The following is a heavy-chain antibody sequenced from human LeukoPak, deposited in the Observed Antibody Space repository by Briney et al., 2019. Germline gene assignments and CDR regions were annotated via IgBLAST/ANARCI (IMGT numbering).Heavy chain of an antibody. Sequence: GESLKISCKASGYTFTGYYMHWVRQAPGQGLEWMGWINPNSGGTNYAQKFQGRVTMIRDTSISTAYMELSRLRSDDTAVYYCASSSGLGREKIIDYWGQGTLVTVSS. CDR1: GYTFTGYY. J-gene: IGHJ4*02. CDR2: INPNSGGT. D-gene: IGHD6-19*01. CDR3: ASSSGLGREKIIDY. V-gene: IGHV1-2*02.